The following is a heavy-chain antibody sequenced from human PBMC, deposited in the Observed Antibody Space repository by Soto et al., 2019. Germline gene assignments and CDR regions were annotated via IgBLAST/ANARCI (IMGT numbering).Heavy chain of an antibody. V-gene: IGHV1-18*01. CDR2: ISPYSGNT. J-gene: IGHJ6*02. D-gene: IGHD5-12*01. CDR3: VRVDNYFTPTQLDV. CDR1: GYIFVNYG. Sequence: QVQLVQSGDEVRKPGSSVKVSCKASGYIFVNYGIAWVRQARGKGLEWMGRISPYSGNTNYASKVQGRPTMTTDTSTSTAYMELRSLTSDDTAVYYCVRVDNYFTPTQLDVWCQGTTVSVSS.